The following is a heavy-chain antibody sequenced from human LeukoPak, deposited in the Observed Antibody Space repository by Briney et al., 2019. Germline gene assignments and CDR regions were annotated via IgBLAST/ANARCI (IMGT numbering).Heavy chain of an antibody. CDR2: IYPGDSDT. V-gene: IGHV5-51*01. CDR3: ARSIDGSRRTRLDY. Sequence: GESLKISCKGSGYTFTIYWIGWVRQMPGKGLEWMGIIYPGDSDTRYSPSFQGQVTIPADKSINTAYLQWSSLRASDTAIYYCARSIDGSRRTRLDYWGQGTPVTVSP. D-gene: IGHD3-10*01. CDR1: GYTFTIYW. J-gene: IGHJ4*02.